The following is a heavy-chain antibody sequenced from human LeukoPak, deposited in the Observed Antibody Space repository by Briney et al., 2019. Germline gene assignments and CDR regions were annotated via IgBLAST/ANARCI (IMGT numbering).Heavy chain of an antibody. D-gene: IGHD6-13*01. CDR3: ARDCIAAADTSGFDP. V-gene: IGHV4-61*01. Sequence: PSETLSLTCTVSGGSVSSGSYYWSWIRQPPGKGLEWIGYIYYSGSTNYNPSLKSRVTISVDTSKNQFSLKLSSVTAADTAVYYCARDCIAAADTSGFDPRGQGTLVTVSS. CDR1: GGSVSSGSYY. CDR2: IYYSGST. J-gene: IGHJ5*02.